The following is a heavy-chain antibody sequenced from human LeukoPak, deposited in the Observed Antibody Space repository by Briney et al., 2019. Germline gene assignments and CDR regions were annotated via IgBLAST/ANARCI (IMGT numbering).Heavy chain of an antibody. CDR1: GYTFTGYY. J-gene: IGHJ4*02. CDR2: INPNSGGT. V-gene: IGHV1-2*02. Sequence: ASVKVSCKASGYTFTGYYVHWVRQAPGQGLEWMGWINPNSGGTNYAQKFQGRVTMARDTSISTAYMELSRLRSDDTAVYYCARYVMGLDFWGQGTLVTVSS. CDR3: ARYVMGLDF. D-gene: IGHD2-8*01.